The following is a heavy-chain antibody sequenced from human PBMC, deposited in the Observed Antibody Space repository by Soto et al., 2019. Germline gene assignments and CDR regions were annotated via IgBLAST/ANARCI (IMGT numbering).Heavy chain of an antibody. CDR3: ARRCSSSFDY. Sequence: PSETLSLTCAVSGGSISSSNWWSWVRQPPGKGLEWIGEIYHSGSTNYNPSLKSRVTISVDTSKNQFSLKLSSVTAAYTAVYYCARRCSSSFDYWGQGTLVTVSS. CDR1: GGSISSSNW. V-gene: IGHV4-4*02. J-gene: IGHJ4*02. CDR2: IYHSGST. D-gene: IGHD6-13*01.